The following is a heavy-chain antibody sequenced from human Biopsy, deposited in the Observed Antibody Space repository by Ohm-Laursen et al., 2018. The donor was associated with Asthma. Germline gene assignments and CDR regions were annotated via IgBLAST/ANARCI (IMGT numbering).Heavy chain of an antibody. D-gene: IGHD3-22*01. CDR2: VSYDGGVV. Sequence: SLRLSCTASGFVFRSHAMHWVRQAPGKGLEWVAVVSYDGGVVHYADSMKGRFTISRDNAKSTLYLQMNSLRAEDTAVYYCAKARIHHFYDSSGYYQHDWGQGTLVTVSS. CDR3: AKARIHHFYDSSGYYQHD. V-gene: IGHV3-30*18. CDR1: GFVFRSHA. J-gene: IGHJ4*02.